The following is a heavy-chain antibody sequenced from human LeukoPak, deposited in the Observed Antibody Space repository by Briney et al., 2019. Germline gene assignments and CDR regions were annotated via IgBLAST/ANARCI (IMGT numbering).Heavy chain of an antibody. Sequence: SETLSLTCTVSGGSISSYYWSWIRQPPGKGLEWIGYTYYSGSTNCNPSLKSRVTISVDTSKNQFSLKLTSMTAADTAVYYCARHLDSYGYNVGDYWDQGTLVTVSS. V-gene: IGHV4-59*08. D-gene: IGHD5-18*01. CDR3: ARHLDSYGYNVGDY. CDR1: GGSISSYY. J-gene: IGHJ4*02. CDR2: TYYSGST.